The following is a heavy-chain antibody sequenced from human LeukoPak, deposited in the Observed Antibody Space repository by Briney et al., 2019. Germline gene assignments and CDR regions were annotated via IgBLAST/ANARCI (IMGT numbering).Heavy chain of an antibody. CDR3: ARGLPQVVGFPMTYMHYNWFDP. D-gene: IGHD2-2*01. V-gene: IGHV4-31*03. Sequence: PSETLSLTCTVSGGSISSGGYYWSWIRQHPGKGLEWIGYIYYSGSTYYNPSLKSRVTISVDTSKNQFSLKLSSVTAADTAVYYCARGLPQVVGFPMTYMHYNWFDPWGQGTLVTVSS. CDR1: GGSISSGGYY. CDR2: IYYSGST. J-gene: IGHJ5*02.